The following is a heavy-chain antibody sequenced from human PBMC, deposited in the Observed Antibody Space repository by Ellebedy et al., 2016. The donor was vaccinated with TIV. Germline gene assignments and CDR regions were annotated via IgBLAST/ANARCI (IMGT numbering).Heavy chain of an antibody. V-gene: IGHV3-21*01. CDR1: GFSFHAYS. Sequence: GESLKISCAASGFSFHAYSMIWVRQTPGAGLEWVSSISDSGSYIYQPDSVRGRFTISRDNAKQSLYLQMNNLRVEDSAVYFCAREAIGVAPPNYIDGWGKGTTVSVSS. CDR2: ISDSGSYI. J-gene: IGHJ6*03. CDR3: AREAIGVAPPNYIDG. D-gene: IGHD3-3*01.